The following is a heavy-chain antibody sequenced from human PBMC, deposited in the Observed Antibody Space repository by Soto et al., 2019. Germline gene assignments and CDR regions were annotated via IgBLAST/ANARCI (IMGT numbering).Heavy chain of an antibody. V-gene: IGHV3-13*05. D-gene: IGHD4-17*01. CDR1: GFTFSSYD. Sequence: PGGSLRLSCAASGFTFSSYDIHWVRQATGKGLEWVSAIGTAGDPYYPGSVKGRFTISRENAKNSLYLQMNSLRAGDTAVYYCARGTDYGGSKRRSPYGMDVWGQGTTVTVSS. CDR2: IGTAGDP. J-gene: IGHJ6*02. CDR3: ARGTDYGGSKRRSPYGMDV.